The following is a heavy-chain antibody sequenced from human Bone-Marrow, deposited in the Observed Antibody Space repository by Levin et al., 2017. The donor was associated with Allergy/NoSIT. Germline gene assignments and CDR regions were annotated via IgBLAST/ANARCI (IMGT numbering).Heavy chain of an antibody. CDR3: ARSLWFGELIDY. CDR1: GFTFSSYA. CDR2: ISSNGGST. J-gene: IGHJ4*02. V-gene: IGHV3-64*01. D-gene: IGHD3-10*01. Sequence: ASVKVSCAASGFTFSSYAMHWVRQAPGKGLDYVSAISSNGGSTYYANSVKGRFTISRDNSKNTLYLQMGSLRAEDMAVYYCARSLWFGELIDYWGQGTLVTVSS.